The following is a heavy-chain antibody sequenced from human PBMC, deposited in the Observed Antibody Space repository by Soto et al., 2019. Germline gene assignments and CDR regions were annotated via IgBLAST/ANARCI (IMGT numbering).Heavy chain of an antibody. D-gene: IGHD3-16*01. CDR1: GFTFRSYV. Sequence: QVQLVESGGGVVQPGTSLRVSCVGSGFTFRSYVIHWVHQAPGKGLEWVALTSYDGSDKYYGDSVRGRFTISRDNSRNTVDLQMDNLRLEDTALYYCARWGTTGGLDVWGQGTLVSV. CDR2: TSYDGSDK. J-gene: IGHJ1*01. V-gene: IGHV3-30*19. CDR3: ARWGTTGGLDV.